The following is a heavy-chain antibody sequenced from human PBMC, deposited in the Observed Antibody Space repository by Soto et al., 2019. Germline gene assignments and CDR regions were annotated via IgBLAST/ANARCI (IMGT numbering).Heavy chain of an antibody. Sequence: GESLKISCKGSGYSFTSYWIGWVRQMPGKGLEWMGIIYPGDSDTRYSPSFQGQVTISADKSISTAYLQWSSLKASDTAMYYCARSAVVPAAIQGGYYYYGMDVWGQGTTVTVSS. V-gene: IGHV5-51*01. CDR2: IYPGDSDT. J-gene: IGHJ6*02. CDR3: ARSAVVPAAIQGGYYYYGMDV. CDR1: GYSFTSYW. D-gene: IGHD2-2*02.